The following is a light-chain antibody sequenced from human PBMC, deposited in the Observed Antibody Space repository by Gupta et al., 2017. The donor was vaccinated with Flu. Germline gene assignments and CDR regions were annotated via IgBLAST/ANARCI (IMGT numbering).Light chain of an antibody. CDR2: AAP. CDR1: QGIRSY. CDR3: KQNDSYLPLT. V-gene: IGKV1-8*01. Sequence: AIRMTQSPSSFSASTGDRVTITCRASQGIRSYLAWYQQKLGKAPKLLLYAAPTWQSGVPSRFSGSGYGKDLTLTISCRQSEDFAPYYFKQNDSYLPLTFGGGTKVEIK. J-gene: IGKJ4*01.